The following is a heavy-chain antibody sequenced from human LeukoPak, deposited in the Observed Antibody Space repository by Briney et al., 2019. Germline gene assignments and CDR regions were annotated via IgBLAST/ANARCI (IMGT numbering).Heavy chain of an antibody. CDR3: ARSYGDIFFDY. D-gene: IGHD4-17*01. CDR1: GFTFSSYG. J-gene: IGHJ4*02. V-gene: IGHV3-33*01. Sequence: GGSLRLPCAASGFTFSSYGMHWVRQAPGKGLEWVAVIWYDGSNKYYADSVKGRFTISRDNSKNTLYLQMNSLRAEDTAVYYCARSYGDIFFDYWGQGTLVTVSS. CDR2: IWYDGSNK.